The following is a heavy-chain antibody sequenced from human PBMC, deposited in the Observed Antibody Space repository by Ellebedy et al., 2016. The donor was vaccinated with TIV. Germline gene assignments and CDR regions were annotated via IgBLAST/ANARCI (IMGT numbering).Heavy chain of an antibody. CDR3: ARNPVGVGPAFDV. V-gene: IGHV3-23*01. J-gene: IGHJ3*01. Sequence: GESLKISCAASGFSVGSNDMSWVRQAPGKGLEWVSAIRGSGGSTYYADSVKGRFTISRDNSKDTLFLQMNSLRAEDTAIYFCARNPVGVGPAFDVWGQGTMVTVSS. CDR2: IRGSGGST. CDR1: GFSVGSND. D-gene: IGHD4-23*01.